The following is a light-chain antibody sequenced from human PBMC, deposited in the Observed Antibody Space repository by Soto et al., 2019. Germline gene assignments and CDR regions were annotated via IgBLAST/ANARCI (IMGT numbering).Light chain of an antibody. CDR2: DAS. J-gene: IGKJ1*01. CDR1: QSIGYY. Sequence: IVLTQSPATLSLSPGERATLSCRASQSIGYYLAWYQEKPGQAPRLLIYDASIRATGIPARFSGSWSGTDFTLTINGLEPEDSAVYYCQQRGNWPPTWTFGQGTKVDIK. CDR3: QQRGNWPPTWT. V-gene: IGKV3-11*01.